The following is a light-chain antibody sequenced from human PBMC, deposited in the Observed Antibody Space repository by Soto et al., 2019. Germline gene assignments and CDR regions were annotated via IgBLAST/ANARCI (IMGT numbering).Light chain of an antibody. J-gene: IGKJ4*01. CDR2: GTS. V-gene: IGKV3-20*01. CDR1: QSAYSSY. Sequence: PGDRATLSCRSSQSAYSSYLSWYQQKPGQAPRLLIYGTSSRATDIPDRFSGSGSGTDFTLTISRLEPEDFAVYYCQQYGSSPATFGGGTKVDIK. CDR3: QQYGSSPAT.